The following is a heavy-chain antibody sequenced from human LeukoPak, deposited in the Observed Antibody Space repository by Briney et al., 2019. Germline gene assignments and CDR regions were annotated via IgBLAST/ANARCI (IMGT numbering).Heavy chain of an antibody. CDR1: GYTFTSYD. CDR2: MNPNSGNT. Sequence: ASVKVSCKASGYTFTSYDINWVRQATGQGLEWMGWMNPNSGNTGYAQKFQGRVTMTRNTSISTAYMELSSLRAEDTAVYYCARVPYSGSLRYGMDVWGQGTTVTVSS. CDR3: ARVPYSGSLRYGMDV. J-gene: IGHJ6*02. V-gene: IGHV1-8*01. D-gene: IGHD1-26*01.